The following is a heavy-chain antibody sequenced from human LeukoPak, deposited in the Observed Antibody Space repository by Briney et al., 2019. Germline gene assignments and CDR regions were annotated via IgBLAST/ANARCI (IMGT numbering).Heavy chain of an antibody. Sequence: ASVKVSCKASGYTFTSYGISWVRQAPGQGLEWMGLISAYNGNTNYAQKLQGRVTMTTDTSTSTAYMELRRLRSDDTAVYYCARDADDIVVVPAAMGQKYYYYYYGMDVWGQGTTVTVSS. J-gene: IGHJ6*02. CDR1: GYTFTSYG. CDR2: ISAYNGNT. V-gene: IGHV1-18*01. D-gene: IGHD2-2*01. CDR3: ARDADDIVVVPAAMGQKYYYYYYGMDV.